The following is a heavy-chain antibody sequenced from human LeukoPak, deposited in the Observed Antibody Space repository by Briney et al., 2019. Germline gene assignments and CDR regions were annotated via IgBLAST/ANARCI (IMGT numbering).Heavy chain of an antibody. CDR3: AARCYDYVWGSPFDY. D-gene: IGHD3-16*01. J-gene: IGHJ4*02. CDR1: GGSISSSNW. V-gene: IGHV4-4*02. CDR2: IYQSGST. Sequence: SETLSLTCAVSGGSISSSNWWSWVRQPPGKGLEWIGEIYQSGSTNYNPSLKSPVTISVDKSKNQFSLKLSSVTAADTAVYYCAARCYDYVWGSPFDYWGQGTLVTVSS.